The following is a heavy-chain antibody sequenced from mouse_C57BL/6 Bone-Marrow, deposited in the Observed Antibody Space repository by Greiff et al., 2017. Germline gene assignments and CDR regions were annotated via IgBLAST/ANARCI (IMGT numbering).Heavy chain of an antibody. Sequence: QVQLQQPGAELVRPGTSVKLSCKASGYTFTSYWMHWVKQRPGQGLEWIGVIDPSDSYTNYNQKFKGKATLTVDTSSSTAYMQLSSLTSEDSGVYYCSRKNYSKDYWGQGTTLTVSS. J-gene: IGHJ2*01. CDR1: GYTFTSYW. D-gene: IGHD2-5*01. V-gene: IGHV1-59*01. CDR3: SRKNYSKDY. CDR2: IDPSDSYT.